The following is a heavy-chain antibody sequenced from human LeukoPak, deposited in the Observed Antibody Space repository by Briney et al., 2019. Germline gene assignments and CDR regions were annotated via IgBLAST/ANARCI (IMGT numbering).Heavy chain of an antibody. CDR3: ARLRTFDY. CDR2: IKQDGSEK. V-gene: IGHV3-7*03. D-gene: IGHD1-14*01. Sequence: GGSLRLSCAASGFTFSNYWMSWVRQAPGKGLEWVANIKQDGSEKYYVGSVKGRFTISRDNADNSLYLQMNSLRAEDAAVYYCARLRTFDYWGQGTLVTVSS. J-gene: IGHJ4*02. CDR1: GFTFSNYW.